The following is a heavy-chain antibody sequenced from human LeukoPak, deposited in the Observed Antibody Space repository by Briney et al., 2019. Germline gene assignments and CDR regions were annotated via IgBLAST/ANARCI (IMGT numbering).Heavy chain of an antibody. V-gene: IGHV4-38-2*02. CDR2: IYHSGST. J-gene: IGHJ3*02. CDR3: ARGHDFRGEWDAFDI. CDR1: GHPISSGYY. D-gene: IGHD3-3*01. Sequence: WETLSLTSTASGHPISSGYYWGWIRQPPGKGLEWIGSIYHSGSTYYNPSLKRLVPISVDTSKNQFSLKLRSVTAADTAVYYCARGHDFRGEWDAFDIWGQGTMVTVSS.